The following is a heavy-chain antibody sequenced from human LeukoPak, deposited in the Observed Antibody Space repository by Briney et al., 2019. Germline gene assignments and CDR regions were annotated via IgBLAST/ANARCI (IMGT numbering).Heavy chain of an antibody. J-gene: IGHJ4*02. Sequence: GGSLRLSCAASGFTFSSYGMHWVRQAPGKGLEWVAIIWSDGSNKYYADSVKGRFTISRDNSKNTLYVQMNSLRVEDTAVYYCARSNGGIPIGGGHSSGWADYWGQGTLVTVSS. CDR2: IWSDGSNK. CDR1: GFTFSSYG. CDR3: ARSNGGIPIGGGHSSGWADY. V-gene: IGHV3-33*08. D-gene: IGHD6-19*01.